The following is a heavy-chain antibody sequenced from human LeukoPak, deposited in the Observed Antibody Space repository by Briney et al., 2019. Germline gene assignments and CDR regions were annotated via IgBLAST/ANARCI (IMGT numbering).Heavy chain of an antibody. CDR1: GFTFSSYN. J-gene: IGHJ5*02. Sequence: GGSLRLSCAASGFTFSSYNMNWVRQAPGKGLEWVSSISSTSNYIYYADSVKGRFTISRDNAKNSLYLQMKSLRAEDTAVYYCARGKTSQNIVTRKTYNWFDPWGQGTLVTVSS. D-gene: IGHD2/OR15-2a*01. CDR2: ISSTSNYI. CDR3: ARGKTSQNIVTRKTYNWFDP. V-gene: IGHV3-21*01.